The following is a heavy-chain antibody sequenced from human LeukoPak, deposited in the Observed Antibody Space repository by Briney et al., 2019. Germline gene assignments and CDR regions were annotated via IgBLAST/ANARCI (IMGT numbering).Heavy chain of an antibody. CDR3: AKKSPIFGVVIPLFDY. CDR2: ISASGRST. CDR1: GFNFSSFV. V-gene: IGHV3-23*01. D-gene: IGHD3-3*01. J-gene: IGHJ4*02. Sequence: GGSLRLSCAGSGFNFSSFVMTWVRQAPGKGLEWVSSISASGRSTYYADSVKGRFTISRDNSKNTLYLQVNSLRAEDTAVYHCAKKSPIFGVVIPLFDYWGQGTLVSVSS.